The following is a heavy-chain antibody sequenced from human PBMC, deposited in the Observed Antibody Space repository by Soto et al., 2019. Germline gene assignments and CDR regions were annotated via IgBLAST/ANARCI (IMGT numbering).Heavy chain of an antibody. V-gene: IGHV4-59*11. Sequence: SETLSLTCTVSGSPISDHYWGWFRQAPGQGLEWVGYIYYTGTTTYNPSLKSRVTISLDTSKNTLYLHLSSLRAEDTALYYCAKGGWLDDWGPGTLVTVSS. CDR2: IYYTGTT. J-gene: IGHJ4*02. D-gene: IGHD2-15*01. CDR3: AKGGWLDD. CDR1: GSPISDHY.